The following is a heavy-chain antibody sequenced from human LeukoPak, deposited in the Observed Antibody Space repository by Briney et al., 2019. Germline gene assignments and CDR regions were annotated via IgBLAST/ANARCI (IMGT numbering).Heavy chain of an antibody. Sequence: GGSLRLSCAASGFTFSSYEMNWVRQAPGKGLEWVSYISSSGSTIYYADSAKGRFTISRDNAKNSLYLQMNSLRAEDTAVYYCASVNNGGNSPTDYWGQGTLVTVSS. V-gene: IGHV3-48*03. D-gene: IGHD4-23*01. CDR1: GFTFSSYE. J-gene: IGHJ4*02. CDR2: ISSSGSTI. CDR3: ASVNNGGNSPTDY.